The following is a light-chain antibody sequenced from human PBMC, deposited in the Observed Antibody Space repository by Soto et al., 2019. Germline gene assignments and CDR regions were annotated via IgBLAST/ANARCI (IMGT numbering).Light chain of an antibody. J-gene: IGKJ1*01. CDR1: QSVSNY. Sequence: MMLTQSPATLSLSPVEGATLSCRASQSVSNYLAWYQQKPGQAPRLLIYSASGRATGIPDRFSGSGYGTDFNLSISSLETEDSAVYYCQQYGSAPRTFGQGTKVDIK. CDR2: SAS. V-gene: IGKV3-20*01. CDR3: QQYGSAPRT.